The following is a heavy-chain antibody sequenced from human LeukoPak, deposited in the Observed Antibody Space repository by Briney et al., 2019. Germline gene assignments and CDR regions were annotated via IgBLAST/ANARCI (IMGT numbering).Heavy chain of an antibody. D-gene: IGHD4-17*01. V-gene: IGHV3-23*01. CDR3: AKDHAVTGFYFDY. CDR1: GFTFSSYA. CDR2: MSGSGGST. Sequence: GASLRLSCAASGFTFSSYAMSWVRQAPGKGLEWVSAMSGSGGSTYYADSVKGRFTTSRDNSKNTLYLQMNSLRAEDTAAYFCAKDHAVTGFYFDYWGQGTLVTVSS. J-gene: IGHJ4*02.